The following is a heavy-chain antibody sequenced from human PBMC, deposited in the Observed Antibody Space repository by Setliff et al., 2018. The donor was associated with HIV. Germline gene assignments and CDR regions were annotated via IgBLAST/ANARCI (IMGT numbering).Heavy chain of an antibody. V-gene: IGHV4-34*01. CDR1: GGSFSGYC. Sequence: SETLSLTCAVYGGSFSGYCWSWIRQPPGKGLEWIGEIQHSGRTNYNPSLKSRVTTSVDTSKNQFSLRLSSVTAADTAVYYCARDWPLGYYFYMDVWGKGTTVTVSS. CDR3: ARDWPLGYYFYMDV. CDR2: IQHSGRT. J-gene: IGHJ6*03.